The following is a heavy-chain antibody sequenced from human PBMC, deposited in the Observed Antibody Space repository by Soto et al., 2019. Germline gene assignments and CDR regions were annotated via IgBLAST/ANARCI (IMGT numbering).Heavy chain of an antibody. CDR3: ARYYYESSSSRGFDY. J-gene: IGHJ4*02. CDR2: IKHSGST. D-gene: IGHD3-22*01. V-gene: IGHV4-34*01. CDR1: GGSFSGYY. Sequence: QVQLQQWSAGLLKPSETLSLTCAVYGGSFSGYYWSWIRQPPGKGLEWIGEIKHSGSTNYNPSLKSRVTISVDTSKNQFSLKLSSVTAADTAVYYCARYYYESSSSRGFDYWGQGTLVTVSS.